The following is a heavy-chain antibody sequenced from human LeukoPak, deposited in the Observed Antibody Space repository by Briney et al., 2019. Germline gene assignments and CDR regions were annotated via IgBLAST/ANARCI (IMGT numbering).Heavy chain of an antibody. Sequence: SETLSLTCTVSGGSISSYYWSWIRQPPGKGLEWIGYIYYSGSTNYNPSLKSRVTISVDTSKNQFSLKLSSVTAADTAVYYCARLGEQWLASFDYWGLGTLVTVSS. V-gene: IGHV4-59*01. CDR2: IYYSGST. CDR3: ARLGEQWLASFDY. J-gene: IGHJ4*02. CDR1: GGSISSYY. D-gene: IGHD6-19*01.